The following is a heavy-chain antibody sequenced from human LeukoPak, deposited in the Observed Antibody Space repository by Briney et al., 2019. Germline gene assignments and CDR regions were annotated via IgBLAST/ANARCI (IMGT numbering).Heavy chain of an antibody. D-gene: IGHD6-6*01. Sequence: PGGSLRLSCAASGFTFSSYSMNWVRQAPGKGLEWVSSISSSSSYIYYADSVKGRFTISRDNAKNSLYLQMSSLRAEDTAVYYCARDLDSSSSNDWFDPWGQGTLVTVSS. V-gene: IGHV3-21*01. CDR2: ISSSSSYI. CDR1: GFTFSSYS. CDR3: ARDLDSSSSNDWFDP. J-gene: IGHJ5*02.